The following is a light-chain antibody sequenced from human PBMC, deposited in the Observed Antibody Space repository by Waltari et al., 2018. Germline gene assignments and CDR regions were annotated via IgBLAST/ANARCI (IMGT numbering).Light chain of an antibody. CDR1: QSVSSNF. Sequence: EIVLTQSPGTLSLSPGERATLSCRASQSVSSNFLAWYQKKPGQAPSLLIYGASSRATGIPDRGSGSGSGTDFTLTISRLEPEDFAVYYCQQYGSSPLTFGGGTKVEIK. CDR2: GAS. CDR3: QQYGSSPLT. J-gene: IGKJ4*01. V-gene: IGKV3-20*01.